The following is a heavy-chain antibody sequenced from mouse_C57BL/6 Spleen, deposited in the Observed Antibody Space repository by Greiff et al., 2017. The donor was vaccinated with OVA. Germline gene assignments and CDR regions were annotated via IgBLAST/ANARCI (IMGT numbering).Heavy chain of an antibody. Sequence: EVKLVESEGGLVQPGSSMKLSCTASGFTFSDYYMAWVRQVPEKGLEWVANINYDGSSTYYLDSLKSRFIISRDNAKNILYLQMSSLKSEDTATYYCARAGDGYSSFAYWGQGTLVTVSA. CDR3: ARAGDGYSSFAY. J-gene: IGHJ3*01. V-gene: IGHV5-16*01. D-gene: IGHD2-3*01. CDR1: GFTFSDYY. CDR2: INYDGSST.